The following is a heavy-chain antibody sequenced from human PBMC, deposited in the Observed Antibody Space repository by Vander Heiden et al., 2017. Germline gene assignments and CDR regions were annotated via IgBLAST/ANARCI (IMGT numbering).Heavy chain of an antibody. Sequence: LEWVAVNSYDGSNTYYADSSKGRFTISRDNSKNTLDLQMNSLRAEDTAVYYCARVRDNYNWNAGYFDYWGQGTLVNVSS. J-gene: IGHJ4*02. CDR2: NSYDGSNT. D-gene: IGHD1-20*01. V-gene: IGHV3-30*03. CDR3: ARVRDNYNWNAGYFDY.